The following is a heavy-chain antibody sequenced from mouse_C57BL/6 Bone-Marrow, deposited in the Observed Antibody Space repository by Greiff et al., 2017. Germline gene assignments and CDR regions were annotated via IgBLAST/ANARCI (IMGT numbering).Heavy chain of an antibody. J-gene: IGHJ2*01. CDR2: FHPYNDDT. CDR3: ARGGNYGGYYFDY. V-gene: IGHV1-47*01. Sequence: VQLVESGAELVKPGASVKMSCKASGYTFTTYPIEWMKQNHGKSLEWIGNFHPYNDDTKYNEKFKGKDTLTVEKSSSTVYLELSRLTSDDSAVYYCARGGNYGGYYFDYWGQGTTLTVSS. CDR1: GYTFTTYP. D-gene: IGHD2-1*01.